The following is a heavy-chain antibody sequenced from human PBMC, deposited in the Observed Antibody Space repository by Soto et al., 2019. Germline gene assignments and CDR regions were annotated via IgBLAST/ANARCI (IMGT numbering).Heavy chain of an antibody. CDR2: ISGSGGST. Sequence: GGSLRLSCAASGFTFSAYGMHWVRQAPGKGLEWVSAISGSGGSTYYADSVKGRFTISRDNSKNTLYLQMNSLKTEDTAVYYCTTSRATTADYWGQGTLVTVSS. CDR3: TTSRATTADY. J-gene: IGHJ4*02. V-gene: IGHV3-23*01. CDR1: GFTFSAYG. D-gene: IGHD1-26*01.